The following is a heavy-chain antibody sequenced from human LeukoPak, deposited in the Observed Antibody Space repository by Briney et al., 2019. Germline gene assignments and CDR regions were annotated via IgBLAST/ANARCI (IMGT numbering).Heavy chain of an antibody. CDR2: INPNSGGA. CDR1: GYTFSDYY. V-gene: IGHV1-2*06. J-gene: IGHJ4*02. D-gene: IGHD4-11*01. Sequence: ASVKVSCKASGYTFSDYYIHWVRQAPGQGLQWMGRINPNSGGADYAQNFQGRVTMTRDTSTNTVYMQLIWLRSDDAAVYYCARASYGNNPTHFDYWGQETLVTVSS. CDR3: ARASYGNNPTHFDY.